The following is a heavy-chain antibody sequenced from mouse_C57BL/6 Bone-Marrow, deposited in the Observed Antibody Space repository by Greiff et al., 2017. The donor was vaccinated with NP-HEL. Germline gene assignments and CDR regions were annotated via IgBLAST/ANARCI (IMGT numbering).Heavy chain of an antibody. CDR1: GFTFSSYT. Sequence: EVKLQESGGGLVKPGGSLKLSCAASGFTFSSYTMSWVRQTPEKRLAWVATISGGGGNTYYPDSVKGRFTISRDNAKNTLYLQMSSLRSEDTALYYCARQAYYYGSSLDYWGQGTTLTVSS. D-gene: IGHD1-1*01. J-gene: IGHJ2*01. CDR3: ARQAYYYGSSLDY. V-gene: IGHV5-9*01. CDR2: ISGGGGNT.